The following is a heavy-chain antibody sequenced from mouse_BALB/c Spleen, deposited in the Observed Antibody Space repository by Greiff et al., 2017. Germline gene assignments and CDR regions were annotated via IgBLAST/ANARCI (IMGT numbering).Heavy chain of an antibody. CDR3: ARERFDYCPAMDY. J-gene: IGHJ4*01. V-gene: IGHV14-3*02. CDR2: IDPANGNT. D-gene: IGHD2-4*01. Sequence: EVQLQQSGAELVKPGASVKLSCTASGFNIKDTYMHWVKQRPEQGLEWIGRIDPANGNTKYDPKFQGKATITADTSSNTAYLQLSSLTSEDTAVYYCARERFDYCPAMDYWGQGTSVTVSA. CDR1: GFNIKDTY.